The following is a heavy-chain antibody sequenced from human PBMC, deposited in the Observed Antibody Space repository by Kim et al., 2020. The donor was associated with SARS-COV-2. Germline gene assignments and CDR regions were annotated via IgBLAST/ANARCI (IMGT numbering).Heavy chain of an antibody. CDR1: GGSFSGYY. D-gene: IGHD4-4*01. CDR3: ARASNYYYYGMDV. V-gene: IGHV4-34*01. Sequence: SETLSLTCAVYGGSFSGYYWSWIRQPPGKGLEWIGEINHSGSTNYNPSLKSRVTISVDTSKNQFSLKLSSVTAADTAVYYCARASNYYYYGMDVWGQGTT. J-gene: IGHJ6*02. CDR2: INHSGST.